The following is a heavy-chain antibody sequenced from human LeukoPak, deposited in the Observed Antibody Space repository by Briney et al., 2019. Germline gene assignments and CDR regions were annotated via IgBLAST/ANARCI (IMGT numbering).Heavy chain of an antibody. CDR1: GFTSSNYA. V-gene: IGHV3-23*01. CDR2: ISGSGGTT. J-gene: IGHJ3*02. CDR3: AKDRGDYYDSSGYYSGGFDI. Sequence: TGGSLRLSCAASGFTSSNYAMGWVRQAPGKGLEWVSTISGSGGTTYYADSVKGRFTISRDNSKNTLYLQMNSLRAEDTAVYYCAKDRGDYYDSSGYYSGGFDIWGQGTMVTVSS. D-gene: IGHD3-22*01.